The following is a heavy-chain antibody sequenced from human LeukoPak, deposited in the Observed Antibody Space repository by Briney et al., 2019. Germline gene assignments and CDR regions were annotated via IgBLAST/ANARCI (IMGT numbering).Heavy chain of an antibody. CDR2: ISGSGFTT. D-gene: IGHD5-12*01. Sequence: GGSLRLSCTASGFTFADYVMTWVRQNPGKGLEWVSSISGSGFTTWHLHSVKGRFTVSRDNSKNTLYLHMYSLRAEDTAEYYCAKDRMVTTIEKAAYAMDVWGQGTTVTVSS. V-gene: IGHV3-23*01. CDR3: AKDRMVTTIEKAAYAMDV. CDR1: GFTFADYV. J-gene: IGHJ6*02.